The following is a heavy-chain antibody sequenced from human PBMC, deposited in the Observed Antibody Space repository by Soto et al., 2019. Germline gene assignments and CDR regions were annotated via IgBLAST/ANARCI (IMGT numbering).Heavy chain of an antibody. CDR1: GFNLRDQA. CDR2: ISGMEDRT. D-gene: IGHD3-10*01. V-gene: IGHV3-23*01. Sequence: LQSGGGIAQPGGSLRLSCTASGFNLRDQALSWVRQAPGGGLEWVSGISGMEDRTNYADFVKGRFFISKDRAKNTLKLQKNGLRDDGTGGYYCAKTYTRGWGQGTQVTVSS. J-gene: IGHJ4*02. CDR3: AKTYTRG.